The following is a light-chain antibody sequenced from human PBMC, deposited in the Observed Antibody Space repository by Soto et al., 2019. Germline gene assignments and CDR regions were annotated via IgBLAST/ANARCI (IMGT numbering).Light chain of an antibody. CDR3: SSYTSSSTVV. V-gene: IGLV2-14*01. CDR1: SSDVGGYNY. Sequence: QSVLTQPASVSGSPGQSITISCTGTSSDVGGYNYVSWYQQHPGKAPRLMIYDVSNRPSGFSNRFSGSKSGNTAYLTISGLQAEDEADYYCSSYTSSSTVVFGGGTKVTVL. CDR2: DVS. J-gene: IGLJ2*01.